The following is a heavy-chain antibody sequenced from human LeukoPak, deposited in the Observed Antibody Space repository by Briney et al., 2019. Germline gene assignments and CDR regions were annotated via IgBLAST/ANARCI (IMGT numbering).Heavy chain of an antibody. D-gene: IGHD2-8*02. CDR3: ARAGPRSRIDY. CDR2: IYYGGST. J-gene: IGHJ4*02. CDR1: GGSISSYY. Sequence: SETLSLTCTVSGGSISSYYWSWIRQPPGKGLEWIGYIYYGGSTNYNPSLKSRVTISVDTSKNQFSLKLSSVTAADTAVYYCARAGPRSRIDYWGQGTLVTVSS. V-gene: IGHV4-59*01.